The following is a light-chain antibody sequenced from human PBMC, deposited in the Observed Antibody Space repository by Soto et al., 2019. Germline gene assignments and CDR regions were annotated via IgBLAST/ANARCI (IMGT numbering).Light chain of an antibody. CDR1: QSVSSTY. CDR2: GAS. J-gene: IGKJ1*01. Sequence: EIVLTQSPGTLSLSAGERATLSCRASQSVSSTYLGWYQQKPGQAPRLLIYGASSRATGISDRFSGSGSGTDFTLTISRVEPEDFAVYYCQQYGSSPGGFGQGTKVEIK. CDR3: QQYGSSPGG. V-gene: IGKV3-20*01.